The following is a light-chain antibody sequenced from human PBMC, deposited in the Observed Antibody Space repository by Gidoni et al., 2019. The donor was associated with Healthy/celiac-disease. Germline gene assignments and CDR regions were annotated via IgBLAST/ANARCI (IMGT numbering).Light chain of an antibody. Sequence: QSALTQHASVSGSPGQSITISCTATSSDVGSYNLVSWYQQHPGKAPKLMIYEGSKRPSGVSNRFSGSKSGNTASLTISGLQAEDEADYYCCSYAGSVVFGGGTKLTVL. CDR2: EGS. J-gene: IGLJ2*01. CDR1: SSDVGSYNL. CDR3: CSYAGSVV. V-gene: IGLV2-23*01.